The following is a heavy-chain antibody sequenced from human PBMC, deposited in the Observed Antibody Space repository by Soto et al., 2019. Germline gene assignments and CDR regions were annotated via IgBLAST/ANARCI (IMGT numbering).Heavy chain of an antibody. Sequence: SETLSLTCTVSGGSISNGGYYWSWIRQHPGKGLEWIGYIYYSGSTYYNPSLKSRVTISVDTSKNQFSLKLSSVTAADTAVYYCARVAGYDSSGELDYWGQGTLVTVSS. J-gene: IGHJ4*02. D-gene: IGHD3-22*01. V-gene: IGHV4-31*03. CDR1: GGSISNGGYY. CDR2: IYYSGST. CDR3: ARVAGYDSSGELDY.